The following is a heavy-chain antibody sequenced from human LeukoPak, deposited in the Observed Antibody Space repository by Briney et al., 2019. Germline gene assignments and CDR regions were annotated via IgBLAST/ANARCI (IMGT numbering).Heavy chain of an antibody. J-gene: IGHJ6*02. D-gene: IGHD5-12*01. V-gene: IGHV4-34*01. CDR2: INHSGST. Sequence: SETLYLTCAVYGGSFSGYYWSWIRQPPGKGLEWIGEINHSGSTNYNPSLKSRVTISVDTSKNQFSLKLSSVTAADTAVYYCASSSGYDYYYYGMDVWGQGTTVTVSS. CDR3: ASSSGYDYYYYGMDV. CDR1: GGSFSGYY.